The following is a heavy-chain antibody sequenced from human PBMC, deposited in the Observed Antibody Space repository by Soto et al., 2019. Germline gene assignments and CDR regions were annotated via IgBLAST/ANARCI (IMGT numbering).Heavy chain of an antibody. V-gene: IGHV4-34*01. J-gene: IGHJ4*02. CDR2: INHSGST. D-gene: IGHD3-10*01. Sequence: SETLSLTCAVYGGSFSGYYWSWIRQPPGKGLEWIGEINHSGSTNYNPSLKSRVTISVDTSKNQFSLKLSSVTAADTAVYYCARAITMVRGVIIRNFDYWGQGTLVTVSS. CDR3: ARAITMVRGVIIRNFDY. CDR1: GGSFSGYY.